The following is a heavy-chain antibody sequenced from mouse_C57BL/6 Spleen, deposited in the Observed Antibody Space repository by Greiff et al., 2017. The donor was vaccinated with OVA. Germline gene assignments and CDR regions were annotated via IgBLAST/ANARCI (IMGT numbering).Heavy chain of an antibody. CDR3: ARLTVVSYYAMDY. CDR2: IYPGDGDT. J-gene: IGHJ4*01. D-gene: IGHD1-1*01. Sequence: VQLQQSGAELVKPGASVKISCKASGYAFSSYWMNWVKQRPGKGLEWIGQIYPGDGDTNYNGKFKGKATLTADKSSSTAYMQLSSLTSEDSAVYFCARLTVVSYYAMDYWGQGTSGTVSS. CDR1: GYAFSSYW. V-gene: IGHV1-80*01.